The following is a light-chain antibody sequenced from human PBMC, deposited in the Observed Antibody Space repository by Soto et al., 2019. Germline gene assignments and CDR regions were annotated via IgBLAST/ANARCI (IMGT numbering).Light chain of an antibody. J-gene: IGKJ1*01. V-gene: IGKV3-15*01. CDR1: QSVSSN. CDR2: GAS. CDR3: KHYNNWPPWT. Sequence: EIVMTQSPATLSVSPGERATLSCRASQSVSSNLAWYQQKPGQAPRLLIYGASTRATGIPARFSGSGSGTEFTLTISGLQSEDFAVYYCKHYNNWPPWTFGQGTRVEIK.